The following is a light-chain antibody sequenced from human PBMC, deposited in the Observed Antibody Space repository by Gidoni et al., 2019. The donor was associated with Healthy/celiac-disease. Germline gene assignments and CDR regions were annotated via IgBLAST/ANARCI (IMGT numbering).Light chain of an antibody. J-gene: IGKJ5*01. CDR3: QQFNSYPRT. CDR2: DAS. V-gene: IGKV1-13*02. CDR1: QGISSA. Sequence: AIQLTQSPSSLSASVGDRVTITCRASQGISSALAWYQQKPGKAPKLLIYDASSLESGVPSRFSGSGSGTDFTLTISSLQPEDFATYYCQQFNSYPRTFGQXTRLEIK.